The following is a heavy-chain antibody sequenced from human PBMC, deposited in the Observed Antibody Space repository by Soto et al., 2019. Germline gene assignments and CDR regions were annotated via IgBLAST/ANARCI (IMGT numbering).Heavy chain of an antibody. CDR1: GGSISSGDNF. V-gene: IGHV4-31*02. D-gene: IGHD6-13*01. CDR2: IYHSGST. J-gene: IGHJ4*02. CDR3: ARGCVSSSCDY. Sequence: TLSLTCFVSGGSISSGDNFWSWIRQYPGKGLEWIGFIYHSGSTYYNPSLKSRVTISVDTSKKQFSLNLSSVTAADTAVYYCARGCVSSSCDYWGQGTLVTVSS.